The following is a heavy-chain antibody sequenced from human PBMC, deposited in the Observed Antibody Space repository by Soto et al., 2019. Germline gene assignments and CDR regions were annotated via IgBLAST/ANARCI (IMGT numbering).Heavy chain of an antibody. J-gene: IGHJ3*02. D-gene: IGHD1-1*01. CDR1: GFTFSKYG. V-gene: IGHV3-33*01. CDR2: IVNDGSEK. Sequence: QVQLVESGGGVVQPGRSLRLSCAASGFTFSKYGFHWVRQAPGKGLEWVAVIVNDGSEKYHADSVEGRFTISRDNSKDPLFLQMNSLRAEAPAVSYCARDDAFQNENGFDIWGQAPIVTVSS. CDR3: ARDDAFQNENGFDI.